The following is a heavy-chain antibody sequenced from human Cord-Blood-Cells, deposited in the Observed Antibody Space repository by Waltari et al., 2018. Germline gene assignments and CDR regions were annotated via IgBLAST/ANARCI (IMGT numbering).Heavy chain of an antibody. Sequence: QVQLQQWGAGLLKPSETLSLTCAVYGGSFSGYYWSWIRQPPGKGLEWIGEINHSGSTNYNPSLNSRVTISVDTSKNQFSLKLSSVTAADTAVYYCARGVGATNYYYYYYMDVWGKGTTVTVSS. V-gene: IGHV4-34*01. CDR3: ARGVGATNYYYYYYMDV. J-gene: IGHJ6*03. CDR2: INHSGST. D-gene: IGHD1-26*01. CDR1: GGSFSGYY.